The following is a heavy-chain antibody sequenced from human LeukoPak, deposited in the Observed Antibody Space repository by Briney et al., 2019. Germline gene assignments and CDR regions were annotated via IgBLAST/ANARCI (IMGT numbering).Heavy chain of an antibody. J-gene: IGHJ6*02. Sequence: GSLRIPSAALGFRFSTSWMHWGRPGPGKGLVLVSPINGDASRTIYADSVKGRFTISRDNAKNTLYLQMNSLRADDTAVYYCARGREYTMDVWGQGTTVTVSS. CDR1: GFRFSTSW. CDR3: ARGREYTMDV. V-gene: IGHV3-74*01. CDR2: INGDASRT. D-gene: IGHD1-1*01.